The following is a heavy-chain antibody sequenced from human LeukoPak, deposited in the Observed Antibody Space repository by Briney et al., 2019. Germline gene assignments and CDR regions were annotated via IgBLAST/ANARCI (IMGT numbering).Heavy chain of an antibody. CDR3: AGHHPRNTVDF. CDR1: GGPISSYY. D-gene: IGHD2/OR15-2a*01. V-gene: IGHV4-59*08. J-gene: IGHJ4*02. Sequence: SETLSLTCTVSGGPISSYYWSWIRQPPGKGLEWIAYISDIGSIDYNPSLKSRVTISLDTSKNQFSLKLSSVTAADTAVYYCAGHHPRNTVDFWGQGTLVTVSS. CDR2: ISDIGSI.